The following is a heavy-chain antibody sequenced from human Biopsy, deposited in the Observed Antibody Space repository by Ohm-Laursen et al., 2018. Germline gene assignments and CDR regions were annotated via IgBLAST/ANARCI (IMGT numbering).Heavy chain of an antibody. V-gene: IGHV1-69*06. Sequence: SVKVSCNTPGGTLSNYGVNWVRQAPGQGLEWLGGNIPILGTGNYAQKFQDRVTVAADTSTSAATMELRSLRSDDTAVYYCATKLTGYFHHWGQGTLVIVSS. CDR1: GGTLSNYG. CDR2: NIPILGTG. D-gene: IGHD3-9*01. CDR3: ATKLTGYFHH. J-gene: IGHJ1*01.